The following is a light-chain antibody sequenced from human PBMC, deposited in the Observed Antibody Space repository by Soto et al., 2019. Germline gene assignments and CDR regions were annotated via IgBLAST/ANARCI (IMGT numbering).Light chain of an antibody. Sequence: DIQMPQSPSSVSASVGARVTITCRASQGISSWLAWYQQKPGKAPKLLIYTASSLQSGVPSTFSGSGSVTDFTLTNSSLQPEDLGNYYCQPANSFPVTFGQGTRLDSK. J-gene: IGKJ5*01. V-gene: IGKV1D-12*01. CDR3: QPANSFPVT. CDR1: QGISSW. CDR2: TAS.